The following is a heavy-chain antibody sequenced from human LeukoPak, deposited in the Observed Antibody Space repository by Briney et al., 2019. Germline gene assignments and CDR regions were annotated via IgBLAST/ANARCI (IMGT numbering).Heavy chain of an antibody. J-gene: IGHJ4*02. CDR1: GGSFSGYY. V-gene: IGHV4-34*01. Sequence: SETLSLTCAVYGGSFSGYYWSRIRQPPGKGLEWIGYIYHSGSTYYNPSLKSRVTISVDRSKNQFSLKLSSVTAADTAVYYCARGADSSGYYEYYFDYWGQGTLVTVSS. CDR2: IYHSGST. D-gene: IGHD3-22*01. CDR3: ARGADSSGYYEYYFDY.